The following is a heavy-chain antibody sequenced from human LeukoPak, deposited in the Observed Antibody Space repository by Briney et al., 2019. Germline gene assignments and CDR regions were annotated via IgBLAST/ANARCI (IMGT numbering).Heavy chain of an antibody. CDR2: INHSGST. Sequence: PSETLSLTCAVSGYSITSSSWWGWIRQPPGKGLEWIGEINHSGSTNYNPSLKSRVTISVDTSKNQFSLKLSSVTAADTAVYYCARGPPYIVVVTAIGFFDYWGQGTLVTVSS. D-gene: IGHD2-21*02. CDR1: GYSITSSSW. V-gene: IGHV4-4*02. J-gene: IGHJ4*02. CDR3: ARGPPYIVVVTAIGFFDY.